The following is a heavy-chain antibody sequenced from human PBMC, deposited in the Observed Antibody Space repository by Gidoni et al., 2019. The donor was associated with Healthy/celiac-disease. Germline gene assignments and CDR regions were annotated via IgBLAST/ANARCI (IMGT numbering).Heavy chain of an antibody. CDR2: SIPILVTA. CDR3: SLKGPDRSCSVGSCGG. Sequence: QVQLVQSGAEVQKPGSSVKVSCKASGGTFSSYAISWVRQAPGQGLEWMGGSIPILVTANSARKFQGRVTMTADKPPSTANMELSSLRSEDTAVYYWSLKGPDRSCSVGSCGGWGQGTLVTVSS. CDR1: GGTFSSYA. J-gene: IGHJ4*02. D-gene: IGHD2-15*01. V-gene: IGHV1-69*06.